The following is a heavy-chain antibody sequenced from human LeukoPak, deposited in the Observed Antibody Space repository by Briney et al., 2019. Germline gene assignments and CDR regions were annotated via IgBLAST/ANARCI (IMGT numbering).Heavy chain of an antibody. CDR1: GFTVSTNY. CDR3: AKSASHYYGCGGCYEDC. J-gene: IGHJ4*02. CDR2: IYNSGGT. Sequence: AGGSLRLSCAASGFTVSTNYMSWVRQAPGKGLDWVSVIYNSGGTSYADSSKGRFTMARDNSKNTLYRQMYSLKAEDSAAYYCAKSASHYYGCGGCYEDCWGQGSLVTVSS. D-gene: IGHD3-10*01. V-gene: IGHV3-66*01.